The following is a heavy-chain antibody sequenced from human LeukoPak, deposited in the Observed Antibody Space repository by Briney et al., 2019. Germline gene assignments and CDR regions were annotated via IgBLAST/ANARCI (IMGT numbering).Heavy chain of an antibody. D-gene: IGHD5-18*01. V-gene: IGHV4-4*08. CDR3: ARGGARGYSYGLFDY. Sequence: SETLSLTCTVSGGSISSYYWSWIRQPPGKGLEWIGYIYTSGSTNYNPSLKSRVTMSVDTSENQFSLKLSSVTAADTAVYYCARGGARGYSYGLFDYWGQGTLVTVSS. J-gene: IGHJ4*02. CDR1: GGSISSYY. CDR2: IYTSGST.